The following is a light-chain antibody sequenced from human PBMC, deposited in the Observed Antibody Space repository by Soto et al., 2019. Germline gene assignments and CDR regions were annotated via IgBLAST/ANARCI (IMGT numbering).Light chain of an antibody. CDR2: DAS. V-gene: IGKV3-11*01. J-gene: IGKJ2*01. CDR3: QQRSNWRLT. CDR1: QSVSSY. Sequence: EIVLTQSPATLSLSPGERATLSCRASQSVSSYLAWYQQKPGQAPRLLIYDASNRATGIPARFSGSGSGTDFTLTISSLEPEDFAVYYCQQRSNWRLTFGQGTKVDIK.